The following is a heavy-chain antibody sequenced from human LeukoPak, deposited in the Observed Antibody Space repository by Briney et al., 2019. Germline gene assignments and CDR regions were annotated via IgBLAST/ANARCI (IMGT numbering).Heavy chain of an antibody. D-gene: IGHD7-27*01. J-gene: IGHJ4*02. CDR1: GFTFSSFA. CDR3: AIGTANWGSFPFDY. CDR2: ISGSGGST. Sequence: GGSLRLSCAASGFTFSSFAMSWVRQAPGKGLEWVSAISGSGGSTYYADSVKGRFTISRDNSKNTLYLQMNSLRSEDTAVYYCAIGTANWGSFPFDYWGQGTLVTVSS. V-gene: IGHV3-23*01.